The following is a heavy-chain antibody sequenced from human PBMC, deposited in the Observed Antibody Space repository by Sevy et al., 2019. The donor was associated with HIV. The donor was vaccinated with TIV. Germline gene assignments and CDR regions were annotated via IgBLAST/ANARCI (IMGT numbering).Heavy chain of an antibody. Sequence: SETLSLTCAVFGESFVGHYWTWIRQPPGKGLEWIGEINHSATANYNPSLKSRVTISVDTSNNQFSLRLSSVTAADTAVYYCAKTSTVTTGALDSWGQGTLVTVSS. V-gene: IGHV4-34*01. CDR3: AKTSTVTTGALDS. CDR1: GESFVGHY. J-gene: IGHJ4*02. CDR2: INHSATA. D-gene: IGHD4-17*01.